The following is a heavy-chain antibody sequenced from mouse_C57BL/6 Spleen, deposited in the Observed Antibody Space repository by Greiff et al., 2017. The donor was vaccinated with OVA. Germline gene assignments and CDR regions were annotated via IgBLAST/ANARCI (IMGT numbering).Heavy chain of an antibody. D-gene: IGHD2-2*01. J-gene: IGHJ3*01. Sequence: QVQLQQSGAELARPGASVKLSCKASGYTFTSYGISWVKQRTGQGLEWIGEIYPRSGNTYYNEKFKGKATLTADKSSSTAYMELRSLTSEDSAVYFCARVMVTTDFAYWGQGTLVTVSA. CDR3: ARVMVTTDFAY. CDR2: IYPRSGNT. CDR1: GYTFTSYG. V-gene: IGHV1-81*01.